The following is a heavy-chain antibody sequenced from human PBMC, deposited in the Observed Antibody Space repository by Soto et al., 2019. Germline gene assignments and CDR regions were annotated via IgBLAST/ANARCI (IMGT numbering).Heavy chain of an antibody. CDR1: GYTLTSYY. V-gene: IGHV1-46*01. CDR3: ARGSGSYYYYYMDV. J-gene: IGHJ6*03. Sequence: ASVKVSCKASGYTLTSYYLHWVRQAPGQGLEWMGVMNPSAYTASYSQRFQGRVSMTKDTSTSTVYMELSSLRSDDTAVYYCARGSGSYYYYYMDVWGKGTTVTVSS. D-gene: IGHD3-10*01. CDR2: MNPSAYTA.